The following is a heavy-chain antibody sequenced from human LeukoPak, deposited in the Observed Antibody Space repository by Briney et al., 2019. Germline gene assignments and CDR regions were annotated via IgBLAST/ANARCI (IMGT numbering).Heavy chain of an antibody. J-gene: IGHJ2*01. Sequence: PGRSLRLSCAASGFSFSSYAMNWVRQVPGKGLEWVAVMSYDGGTKYYADSVKGRVTISRDNSKNTLYLQMNSLRTEDTAVYCCARDRKTDGYFYWYFDLWGRGTLVTVSS. CDR2: MSYDGGTK. V-gene: IGHV3-30-3*01. D-gene: IGHD5-18*01. CDR3: ARDRKTDGYFYWYFDL. CDR1: GFSFSSYA.